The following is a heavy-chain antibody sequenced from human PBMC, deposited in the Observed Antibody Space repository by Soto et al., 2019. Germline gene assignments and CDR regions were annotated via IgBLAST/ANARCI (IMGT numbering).Heavy chain of an antibody. CDR2: IYPGDSDT. CDR3: ARLLSYGVIHTDYYYYYGMDV. D-gene: IGHD3-16*02. CDR1: GYSFTSYW. Sequence: PGESLKISCKGSGYSFTSYWIGWVRQMPGKGLEWMGIIYPGDSDTRYSPSFQGQVTISADKSISTAYLQWSSLKASDTAMYYCARLLSYGVIHTDYYYYYGMDVWGQGTTVTGSS. J-gene: IGHJ6*02. V-gene: IGHV5-51*01.